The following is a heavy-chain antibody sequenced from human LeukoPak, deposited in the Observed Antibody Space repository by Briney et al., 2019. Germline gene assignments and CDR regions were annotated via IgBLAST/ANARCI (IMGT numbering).Heavy chain of an antibody. J-gene: IGHJ3*02. CDR1: GFTLNNFW. CDR3: ARYYDGSGYYDAVDI. Sequence: GGSLRLSCAASGFTLNNFWMTWVRQAPGKGLEWVANINQDGSEKYYVDSVKGRFTISRDNARNSLYLQINSLRAEDTAVYYCARYYDGSGYYDAVDIWGQGTMVTVSS. CDR2: INQDGSEK. D-gene: IGHD3-22*01. V-gene: IGHV3-7*05.